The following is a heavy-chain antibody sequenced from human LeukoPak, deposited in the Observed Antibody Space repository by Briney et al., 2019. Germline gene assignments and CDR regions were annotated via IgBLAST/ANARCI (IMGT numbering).Heavy chain of an antibody. J-gene: IGHJ4*02. CDR1: GGSISSHY. V-gene: IGHV4-59*11. CDR3: ARQGITGTTSYFDY. D-gene: IGHD1-7*01. Sequence: PSETLSLTCTVSGGSISSHYWSWIRQPPRKGLEWIGYIYYSGSTNYNPSLQSRVTISVDTSKNQFSLKLSSVTAADTAVYYCARQGITGTTSYFDYWGQGTLVTVSS. CDR2: IYYSGST.